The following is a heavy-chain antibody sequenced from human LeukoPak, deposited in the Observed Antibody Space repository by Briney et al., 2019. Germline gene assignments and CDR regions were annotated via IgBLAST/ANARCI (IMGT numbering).Heavy chain of an antibody. CDR3: VRDPDALDF. CDR1: GFPFSSYG. CDR2: ISYDGSNK. V-gene: IGHV3-30*03. J-gene: IGHJ4*02. Sequence: GGSLRLSCAASGFPFSSYGMHWVRQAPGKGLEWVAVISYDGSNKYYADSVKGRFTIPRDNSKNTLYLQMNSLRDEDTAVYYCVRDPDALDFWGQGTPVTVSS.